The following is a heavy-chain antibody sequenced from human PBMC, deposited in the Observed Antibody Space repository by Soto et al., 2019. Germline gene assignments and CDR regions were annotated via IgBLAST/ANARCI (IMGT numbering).Heavy chain of an antibody. Sequence: QVQLVQSGAEVKKPGASVRVSCKASGYTFSRYGISWVRQAPGQGLEWMGWISGFNGNTKESEKLQGRVTLTTDTDANTAHMELRGLRSDDTAVYYCARASAYSTPWSFDNWGQGTLCTVSS. D-gene: IGHD6-13*01. CDR1: GYTFSRYG. J-gene: IGHJ4*02. V-gene: IGHV1-18*01. CDR3: ARASAYSTPWSFDN. CDR2: ISGFNGNT.